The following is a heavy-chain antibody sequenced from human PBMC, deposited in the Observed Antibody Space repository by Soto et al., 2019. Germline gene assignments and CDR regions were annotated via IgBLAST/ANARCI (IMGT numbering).Heavy chain of an antibody. CDR3: ARVSIAAAGTRAATFDY. V-gene: IGHV4-61*01. Sequence: SETLSLTCTVSGGSVSSGSYYWSWIRQPPGKGLEWIGYIYYSGSTNYNPSLKSRVTISVDTSKNQFSLKLSSVTAADTAVYYCARVSIAAAGTRAATFDYWGQGTLVTVSS. CDR1: GGSVSSGSYY. D-gene: IGHD6-13*01. J-gene: IGHJ4*02. CDR2: IYYSGST.